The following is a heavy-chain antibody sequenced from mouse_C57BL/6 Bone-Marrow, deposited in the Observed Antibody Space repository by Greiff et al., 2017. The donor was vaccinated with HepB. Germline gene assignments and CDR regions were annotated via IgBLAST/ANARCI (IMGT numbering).Heavy chain of an antibody. J-gene: IGHJ2*01. CDR2: IDPSDSET. V-gene: IGHV1-52*01. CDR1: GYTFTSYW. CDR3: ARKGVGFDY. Sequence: VQLQESGAELVRPGSSVKLSCKASGYTFTSYWMHWVKQRPIQGLEWIGNIDPSDSETHYNQKFKDKATLTVDKSSSTAYMQLSSLTSEDSAVYYCARKGVGFDYWGQGTTLTVSS.